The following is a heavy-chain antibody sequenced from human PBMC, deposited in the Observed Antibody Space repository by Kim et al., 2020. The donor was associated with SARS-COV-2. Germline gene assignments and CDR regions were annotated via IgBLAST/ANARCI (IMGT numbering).Heavy chain of an antibody. J-gene: IGHJ6*02. CDR1: GFTFSSYS. D-gene: IGHD2-2*01. V-gene: IGHV3-21*01. CDR2: ISSSSSYI. Sequence: GGSLRLSCAASGFTFSSYSMNWVRQAPGKGLEWVSSISSSSSYIYYADSVKGRFTISRDNAKNSLYLQMNSLRAEDTAVYYCARALGEAARHPAAMLGQEERPYYYYYGMDVWGQGTTVTVSS. CDR3: ARALGEAARHPAAMLGQEERPYYYYYGMDV.